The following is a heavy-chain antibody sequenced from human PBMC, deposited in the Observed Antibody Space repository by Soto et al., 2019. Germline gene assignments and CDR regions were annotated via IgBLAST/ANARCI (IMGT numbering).Heavy chain of an antibody. CDR3: ARGPYGDNAFDI. CDR1: GYRFTDYY. J-gene: IGHJ3*02. CDR2: IAPHRDGT. D-gene: IGHD4-17*01. V-gene: IGHV1-2*02. Sequence: ASVKVSCKASGYRFTDYYMHWIRQAPGQGLEWMGWIAPHRDGTEFAQKFQGRITLTGDTSTSTAYMELKGLTSADTAVYFCARGPYGDNAFDIWGQGTVVTVSS.